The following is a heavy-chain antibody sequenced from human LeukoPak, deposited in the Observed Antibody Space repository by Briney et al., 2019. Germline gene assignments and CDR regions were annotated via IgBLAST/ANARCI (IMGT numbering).Heavy chain of an antibody. CDR1: GYSTSSGYY. V-gene: IGHV4-38-2*01. Sequence: PSETLSLTCAVSGYSTSSGYYWGWIRQPPGKGLEWIGSVYHSGSTYYNPSLKSRVTISVDTSKNQFSLKLSSVTAADTAVYYSARHGNYYDTSQSDPWGQGTLVTVSS. D-gene: IGHD3-22*01. J-gene: IGHJ5*02. CDR2: VYHSGST. CDR3: ARHGNYYDTSQSDP.